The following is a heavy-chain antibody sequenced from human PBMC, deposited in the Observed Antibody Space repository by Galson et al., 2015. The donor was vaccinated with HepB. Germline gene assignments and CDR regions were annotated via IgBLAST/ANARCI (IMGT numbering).Heavy chain of an antibody. J-gene: IGHJ4*02. V-gene: IGHV3-23*01. CDR2: ISGSGDST. CDR1: GFTFSSSS. CDR3: AKGAALTRRFDY. D-gene: IGHD6-13*01. Sequence: LRLSCAASGFTFSSSSMSWVRQAPGKGLEWVSAISGSGDSTFYTDSVRGRFTVSRDNSKSILYLQMNSLRAEDTAVYFCAKGAALTRRFDYWGQGTLVTVSS.